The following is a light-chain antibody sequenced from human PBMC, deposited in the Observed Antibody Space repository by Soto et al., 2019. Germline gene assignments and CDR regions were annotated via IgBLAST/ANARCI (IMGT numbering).Light chain of an antibody. J-gene: IGKJ1*01. CDR3: QRYNTAPPT. CDR1: QDISNY. V-gene: IGKV1-27*01. CDR2: AAS. Sequence: DIQMTPSPSSLSASVGDRVTFTCRASQDISNYLAWYQQKSGKAPKLLMYAASILESGVPSRFSGSASGTDFTLTITSLQPEDVGRYYCQRYNTAPPTFGQGTKV.